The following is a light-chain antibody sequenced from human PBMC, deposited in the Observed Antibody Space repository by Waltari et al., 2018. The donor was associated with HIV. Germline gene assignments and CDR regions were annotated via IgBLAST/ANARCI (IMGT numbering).Light chain of an antibody. V-gene: IGLV2-23*02. CDR3: QTYDSSLSGSVV. CDR1: SSDVGIYNL. J-gene: IGLJ2*01. CDR2: EVS. Sequence: QSALTQPASVSGSPGQSITISCTGTSSDVGIYNLVSWYQQYPGKAPKLMIYEVSQRPSGVSNRVSGSKSGNTASLTISGLQAEDEADYYCQTYDSSLSGSVVFGGGTKLTVL.